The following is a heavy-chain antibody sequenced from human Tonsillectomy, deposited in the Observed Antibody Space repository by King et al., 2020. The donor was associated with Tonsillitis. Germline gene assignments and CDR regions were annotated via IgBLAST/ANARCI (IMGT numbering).Heavy chain of an antibody. J-gene: IGHJ6*03. CDR3: ARAVVPAAMPHYYYYYMDV. CDR2: IKQEGSEK. Sequence: VQLVESGGGLVQPGGSLRLSCAASGFTFSSHWMSWVRQAPGKGLEWVANIKQEGSEKYYVDSVKGRFTISRDNAKNSLSLQMKSLRAEDTAVYYCARAVVPAAMPHYYYYYMDVWGKGTTVTVSS. V-gene: IGHV3-7*03. CDR1: GFTFSSHW. D-gene: IGHD2-2*01.